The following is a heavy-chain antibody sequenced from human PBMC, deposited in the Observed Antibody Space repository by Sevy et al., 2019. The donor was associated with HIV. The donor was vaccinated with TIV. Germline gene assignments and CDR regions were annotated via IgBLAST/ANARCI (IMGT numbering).Heavy chain of an antibody. J-gene: IGHJ6*02. CDR1: GFTFSSYS. Sequence: GGSLRLSCAASGFTFSSYSMNWVRQAPGKGLEWVSYISSSSSTIYYSDSVKGRFTISRDNAKNSLYLQMNSLRDEDTAVYYCARSSGGSPLGYYYGMYVWGQGTTVTVSS. CDR3: ARSSGGSPLGYYYGMYV. V-gene: IGHV3-48*02. CDR2: ISSSSSTI. D-gene: IGHD2-15*01.